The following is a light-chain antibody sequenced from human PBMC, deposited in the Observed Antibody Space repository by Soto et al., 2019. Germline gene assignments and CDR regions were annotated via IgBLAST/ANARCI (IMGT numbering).Light chain of an antibody. CDR2: GAS. J-gene: IGKJ1*01. Sequence: EIVMTQSPATLSVSPGERATLSCRASQSVNSNLAWYQQKPGQAPRLLIYGASTRATGIPARFSGSGSGTEFTLTISSLQSEDFAVYYCRQYNNWPQTFGQGTKVEIK. CDR1: QSVNSN. CDR3: RQYNNWPQT. V-gene: IGKV3-15*01.